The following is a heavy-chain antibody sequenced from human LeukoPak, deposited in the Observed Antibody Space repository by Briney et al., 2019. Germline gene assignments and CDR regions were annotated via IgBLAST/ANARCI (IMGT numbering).Heavy chain of an antibody. D-gene: IGHD5-24*01. CDR2: ISYDGSNK. Sequence: GRSLRLSCAASGFTFSSYAMHWVRQAPGKGLEWVAVISYDGSNKYYADSVKGRFTISRDNSKNTLYLQMNSLRAEDTAVYYCARDRDGYNFMGMDVWGQGTTVTVSS. V-gene: IGHV3-30-3*01. J-gene: IGHJ6*02. CDR3: ARDRDGYNFMGMDV. CDR1: GFTFSSYA.